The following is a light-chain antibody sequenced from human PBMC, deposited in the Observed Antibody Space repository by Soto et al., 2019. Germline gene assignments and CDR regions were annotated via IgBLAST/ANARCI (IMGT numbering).Light chain of an antibody. J-gene: IGKJ1*01. CDR1: QSVSSSS. CDR3: QQYRT. CDR2: EAS. V-gene: IGKV3D-20*02. Sequence: EIEMTQSPATLSLSPGERATLSCRASQSVSSSSLDWYQQKPGQAPRLLIYEASSRATGIPDRCSGSGSGTDFTLTISRLEPEDFAVYYCQQYRTFGQGTKVDIK.